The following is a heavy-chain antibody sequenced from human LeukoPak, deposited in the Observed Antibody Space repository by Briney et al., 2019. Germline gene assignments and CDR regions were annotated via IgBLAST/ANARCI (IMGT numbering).Heavy chain of an antibody. CDR2: ISHSGYT. J-gene: IGHJ4*02. Sequence: SETLSLTCTVSGGSISRYYWGWIRQAPGKGLECFGFISHSGYTSYNPSLKSRVSMSRDMSKKQFSLKLSFATAADTAVYYCARGQNDYGGMVFDYWGQGILVTVSS. D-gene: IGHD4/OR15-4a*01. CDR1: GGSISRYY. V-gene: IGHV4-59*01. CDR3: ARGQNDYGGMVFDY.